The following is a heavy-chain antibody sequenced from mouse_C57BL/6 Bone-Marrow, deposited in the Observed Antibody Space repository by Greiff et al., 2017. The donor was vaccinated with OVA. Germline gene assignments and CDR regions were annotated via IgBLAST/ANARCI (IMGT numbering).Heavy chain of an antibody. J-gene: IGHJ2*01. CDR3: VRRDGYGYFDY. CDR1: GFSFNTYA. V-gene: IGHV10-1*01. CDR2: IRSKSNNYAT. Sequence: EVKLVESGGGLVQPKGSLKLSCAASGFSFNTYAMNWVRQAPGKGLEWVARIRSKSNNYATYYADSVKDRFTISRDDSESMLYLQMNNLKTEDTAMYYCVRRDGYGYFDYWGQGTTLTVSS. D-gene: IGHD2-3*01.